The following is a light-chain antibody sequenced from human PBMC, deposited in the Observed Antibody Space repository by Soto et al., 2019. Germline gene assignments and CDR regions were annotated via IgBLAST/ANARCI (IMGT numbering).Light chain of an antibody. J-gene: IGKJ1*01. Sequence: DIQMTQSPSSLSASVGDRVTITCRASQSISYYLNWYQQKPGKAPKLLIYAASSLQGGVPSRFSGSGSGTDFTLTISSPQPEDFATYYCQQSYSTPWTFGQGTKVEIK. CDR1: QSISYY. V-gene: IGKV1-39*01. CDR3: QQSYSTPWT. CDR2: AAS.